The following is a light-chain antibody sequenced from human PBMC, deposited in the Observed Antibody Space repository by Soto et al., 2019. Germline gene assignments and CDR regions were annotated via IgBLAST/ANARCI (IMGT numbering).Light chain of an antibody. Sequence: QSVLTQPASVSGSPGQSITISCTGTTSDVGAYDYVSWYQQHPGKAPKLMIYDVSNRPSGVSNRFSGSKSGNTASLTISGLQAEDEADYYCNSYTNSNTRVFGGGTKLTVL. V-gene: IGLV2-14*01. CDR1: TSDVGAYDY. J-gene: IGLJ3*02. CDR2: DVS. CDR3: NSYTNSNTRV.